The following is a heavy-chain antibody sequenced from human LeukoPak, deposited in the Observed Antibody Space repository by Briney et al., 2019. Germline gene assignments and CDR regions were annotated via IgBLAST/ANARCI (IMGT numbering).Heavy chain of an antibody. CDR1: GITFSNYY. D-gene: IGHD3-16*01. V-gene: IGHV3-74*01. CDR3: ATDDYRGLGY. CDR2: IIQDGSVT. J-gene: IGHJ4*02. Sequence: QRGGPLRLSCVTSGITFSNYYMHWVRQVPGEGLGWVSHIIQDGSVTSYADSVKGRFTISRDNAKNTVYLQLNNLRAEDTAVYYCATDDYRGLGYWGQGTLVTVSS.